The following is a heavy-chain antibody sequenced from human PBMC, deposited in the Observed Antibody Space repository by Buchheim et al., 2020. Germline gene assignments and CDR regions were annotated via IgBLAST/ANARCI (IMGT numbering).Heavy chain of an antibody. Sequence: EVRLVESGGDLVQPEGSLRLSCEVSGFTFSDYHMSWARQAPGKGLEWVANINRDGSSKHYVDSVKGRFTVSRDNAKNSLYLQMNSLRVEDTAIYYGARDIGGTFYFDYWGQGSL. V-gene: IGHV3-7*01. CDR3: ARDIGGTFYFDY. J-gene: IGHJ4*02. CDR2: INRDGSSK. CDR1: GFTFSDYH. D-gene: IGHD4-23*01.